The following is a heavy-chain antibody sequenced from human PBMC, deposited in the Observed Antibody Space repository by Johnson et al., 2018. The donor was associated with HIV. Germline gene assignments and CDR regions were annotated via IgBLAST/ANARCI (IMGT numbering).Heavy chain of an antibody. D-gene: IGHD6-13*01. CDR2: ISGSGSNT. CDR1: GFTFSNYA. CDR3: ARSRVAAALGVNDAFDI. Sequence: VQLVESGGGLVQPGGSLKLSCAASGFTFSNYAMSWVRQAPGKGLEWVSAISGSGSNTYYADSVKGRFTISRDNSKNTLYLQMNSLRAEDTAVYYCARSRVAAALGVNDAFDIWGQGTMVTVSS. J-gene: IGHJ3*02. V-gene: IGHV3-23*04.